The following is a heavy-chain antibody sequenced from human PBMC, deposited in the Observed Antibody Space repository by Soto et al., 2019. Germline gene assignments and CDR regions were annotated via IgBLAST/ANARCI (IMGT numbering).Heavy chain of an antibody. D-gene: IGHD6-13*01. J-gene: IGHJ6*02. CDR3: ARQPYSTHYYYYGMDV. CDR1: GFTVSSNY. CDR2: ICSGGST. V-gene: IGHV3-66*04. Sequence: EVQLVESGGGLVQPGGSLRLSCAASGFTVSSNYMSWVRQAPGKGLEWVSVICSGGSTYYADSVKGRFTISRDNSKNTLYLQMNSLRAEDTAVYYCARQPYSTHYYYYGMDVWGQGTTVTVSS.